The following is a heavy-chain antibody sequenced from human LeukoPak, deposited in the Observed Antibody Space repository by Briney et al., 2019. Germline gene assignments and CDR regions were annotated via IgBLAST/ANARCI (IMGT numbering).Heavy chain of an antibody. CDR1: GFIFGRDS. D-gene: IGHD6-13*01. Sequence: GGSLRLSCAASGFIFGRDSMNWVRQAPGRGLEWVAVISYDGSNKYYADSVKGRFTISRDNSKNTLYLQMNSPRDEDTAVYYCARDRSSSLYFFDYWGQGTLVTVSS. CDR3: ARDRSSSLYFFDY. CDR2: ISYDGSNK. V-gene: IGHV3-30-3*01. J-gene: IGHJ4*02.